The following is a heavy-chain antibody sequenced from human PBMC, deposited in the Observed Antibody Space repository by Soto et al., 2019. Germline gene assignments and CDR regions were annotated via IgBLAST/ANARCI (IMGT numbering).Heavy chain of an antibody. J-gene: IGHJ4*02. CDR2: IIPIFGTA. V-gene: IGHV1-69*06. D-gene: IGHD3-9*01. Sequence: ASVKVSCKASGGTFSSYAISWVRQAPGQGLEWMGGIIPIFGTANYALKFQGRVTITADKSTSTAYMELSILRSEDTAVYYSETEAILTGYYVDYWGQGTLVTVSS. CDR1: GGTFSSYA. CDR3: ETEAILTGYYVDY.